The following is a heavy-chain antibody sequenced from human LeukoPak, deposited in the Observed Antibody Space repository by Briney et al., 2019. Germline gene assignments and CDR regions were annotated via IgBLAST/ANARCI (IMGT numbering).Heavy chain of an antibody. CDR3: AKGINYYYYMDV. CDR2: IWYDGSNK. V-gene: IGHV3-33*06. J-gene: IGHJ6*03. Sequence: GGSLRLSCAASGFTFSSYGMHWVRQAPGKGLEWVAVIWYDGSNKYYADSVKGRFTISRDNSKNTLYLQMNSLRAEDTAVYYCAKGINYYYYMDVWGKGTTDTVSS. CDR1: GFTFSSYG.